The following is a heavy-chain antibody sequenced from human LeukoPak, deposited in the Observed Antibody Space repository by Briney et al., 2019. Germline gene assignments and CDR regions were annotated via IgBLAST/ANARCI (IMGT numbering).Heavy chain of an antibody. V-gene: IGHV4-4*07. CDR3: ARDSDSYYDILTASYYYGMDV. D-gene: IGHD3-9*01. CDR2: MSASGST. Sequence: RPSETLSLTCTVSGDSIRGFYWSWIRQLAGKGLEWIGRMSASGSTNYNPSLKSRVTMSVDTSKNQFSLKLSSVTAADTAVYYCARDSDSYYDILTASYYYGMDVWGQGTTVTVSS. CDR1: GDSIRGFY. J-gene: IGHJ6*02.